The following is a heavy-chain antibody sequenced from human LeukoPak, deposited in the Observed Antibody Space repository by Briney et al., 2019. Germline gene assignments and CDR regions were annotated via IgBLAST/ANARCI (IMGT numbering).Heavy chain of an antibody. CDR2: ISHDGKRK. CDR1: GFTFSGFG. CDR3: VKDRYLEAYGMEV. Sequence: GGSLRLSYTASGFTFSGFGMHWVRQAPGKGLEWVAVISHDGKRKHYADSVQGRSTISRDDVKRTVYLQMNGLRTEDTAVYFGVKDRYLEAYGMEVWGQGTTVIVSS. D-gene: IGHD3-3*01. J-gene: IGHJ6*02. V-gene: IGHV3-30*18.